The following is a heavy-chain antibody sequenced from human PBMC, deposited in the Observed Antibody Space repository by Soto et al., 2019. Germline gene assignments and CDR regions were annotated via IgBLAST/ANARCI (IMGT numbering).Heavy chain of an antibody. J-gene: IGHJ4*02. Sequence: EVQLVESGGGLVQPGRSLRLSCAASGFTVDDYAMHWVRQAPGKGLEWVSGISWNSETIDYADSVKGRFTISRDNAKNSLFMKMNRLRPISTALYYCAKDMKWGGMTTIHYFDSWGQGTLVTVSS. V-gene: IGHV3-9*01. CDR2: ISWNSETI. CDR3: AKDMKWGGMTTIHYFDS. CDR1: GFTVDDYA. D-gene: IGHD4-17*01.